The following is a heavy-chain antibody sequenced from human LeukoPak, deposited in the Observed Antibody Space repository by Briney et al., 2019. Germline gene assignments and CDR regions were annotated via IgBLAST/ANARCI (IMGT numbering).Heavy chain of an antibody. CDR1: GYTFTSYG. Sequence: ASVKVSCKASGYTFTSYGINWVRQAPGQGLEWMGWITAFNVNTNYAQKFQGRVTMTIDTSTSTAYMELRSLRSDDTAVYYCARDRIGYCSGGSCASSDYWGQGALVTVSS. V-gene: IGHV1-18*01. D-gene: IGHD2-15*01. CDR3: ARDRIGYCSGGSCASSDY. J-gene: IGHJ4*02. CDR2: ITAFNVNT.